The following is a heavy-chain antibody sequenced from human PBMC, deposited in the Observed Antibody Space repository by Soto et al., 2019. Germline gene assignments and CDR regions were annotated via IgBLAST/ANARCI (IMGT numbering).Heavy chain of an antibody. CDR2: ISVYNGYT. V-gene: IGHV1-18*01. CDR3: AKNGQQPYYYYGLDV. D-gene: IGHD1-1*01. J-gene: IGHJ6*02. CDR1: RYTFTRYG. Sequence: ASVKFSCKASRYTFTRYGISWVRQAPGQVLECMVWISVYNGYTNYXXEFQGRVXXTIDTSTTTAXMELRXLTSDDTAVYYCAKNGQQPYYYYGLDVXX.